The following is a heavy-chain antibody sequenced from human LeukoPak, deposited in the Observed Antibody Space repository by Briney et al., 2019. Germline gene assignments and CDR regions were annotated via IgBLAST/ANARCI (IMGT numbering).Heavy chain of an antibody. CDR2: IYSGGST. CDR3: ARDYYYDSSGYPYYFDY. CDR1: GFTVSSNY. Sequence: PGGPLRLSCAASGFTVSSNYMSWVRQAPGKGLEWVSVIYSGGSTYYADSVKGRFTISRDNSKNALYLQMNSLRAEDTAVYYCARDYYYDSSGYPYYFDYWGQGTLVTVSS. J-gene: IGHJ4*02. V-gene: IGHV3-66*01. D-gene: IGHD3-22*01.